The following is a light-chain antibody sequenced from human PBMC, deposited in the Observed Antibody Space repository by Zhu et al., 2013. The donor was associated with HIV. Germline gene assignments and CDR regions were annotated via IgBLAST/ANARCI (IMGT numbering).Light chain of an antibody. CDR3: QQYDNLFT. J-gene: IGKJ3*01. Sequence: DIQMTQSPSSLSASVGDRVTITCRASQGIRSDLAWYQQKPGKVPKLLMHAASTLQSGVPSRFSGTGSGTDFALTINTMQPEDIATYYCQQYDNLFTFGPGTKVDIK. CDR2: AAS. V-gene: IGKV1-27*01. CDR1: QGIRSD.